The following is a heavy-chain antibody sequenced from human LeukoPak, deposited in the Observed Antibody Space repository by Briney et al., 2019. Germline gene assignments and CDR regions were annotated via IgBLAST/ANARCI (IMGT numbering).Heavy chain of an antibody. CDR3: AREFFYGSGTYSY. CDR1: RFTFRSYT. J-gene: IGHJ4*02. Sequence: GGSLRLSCTESRFTFRSYTMNWVRQAPGKGLQWVSSIDRSSSHIYYADSVKGRFAISRDNAKNSLYLQMNSLRAEDTAVYYCAREFFYGSGTYSYWGQGTLVTVSS. D-gene: IGHD3-10*01. CDR2: IDRSSSHI. V-gene: IGHV3-21*01.